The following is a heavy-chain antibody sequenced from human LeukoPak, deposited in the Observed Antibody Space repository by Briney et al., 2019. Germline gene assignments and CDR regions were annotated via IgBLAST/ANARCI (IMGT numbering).Heavy chain of an antibody. CDR2: ISPAGDST. J-gene: IGHJ4*02. CDR1: GFTFSDYS. D-gene: IGHD1-1*01. V-gene: IGHV3-23*01. Sequence: GGSLRLSCTASGFTFSDYSMSWVRQAPGAGLEGVSAISPAGDSTTDADSVKGRFTIYRDNSKNTVYLQMNRLRAEDMAVYYCAKDNYHATSGTFDYWGQGTLVTVSS. CDR3: AKDNYHATSGTFDY.